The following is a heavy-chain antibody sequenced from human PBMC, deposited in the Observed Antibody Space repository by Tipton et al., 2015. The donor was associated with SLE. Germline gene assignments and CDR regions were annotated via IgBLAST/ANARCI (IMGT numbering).Heavy chain of an antibody. D-gene: IGHD4-17*01. CDR3: ARDVTTVTSYYFDY. J-gene: IGHJ4*02. V-gene: IGHV3-9*01. CDR1: GFTFDDYA. CDR2: ISWNGGSI. Sequence: SLRLSCAASGFTFDDYAMHWVRQAPGKGLEWVSGISWNGGSIGYADSVKGRFTISRDTAKNPLYLQMNSLRAEDTAVYYCARDVTTVTSYYFDYWGQGTLVTVSS.